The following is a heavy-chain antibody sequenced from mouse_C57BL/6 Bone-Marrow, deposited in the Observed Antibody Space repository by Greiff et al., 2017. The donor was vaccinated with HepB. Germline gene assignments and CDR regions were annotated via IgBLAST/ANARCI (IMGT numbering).Heavy chain of an antibody. J-gene: IGHJ2*01. CDR2: INPGSGGT. D-gene: IGHD1-1*01. CDR3: ATYYYGSSYRYFDY. Sequence: QVQLQQSGAELVRPGTSVKVSCKASGYAFTNYLIEWVKQRPGQGLEWIGVINPGSGGTNYNEKFKGKATLTAGKSSSTAYMQLSSLTSEDSAVYFCATYYYGSSYRYFDYWGQGTTLTVSS. V-gene: IGHV1-54*01. CDR1: GYAFTNYL.